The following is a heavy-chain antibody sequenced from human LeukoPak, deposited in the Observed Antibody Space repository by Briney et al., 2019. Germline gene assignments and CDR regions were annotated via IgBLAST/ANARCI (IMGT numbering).Heavy chain of an antibody. J-gene: IGHJ4*02. CDR3: ARLQVYDSSGYYNY. CDR2: IYPGDSDT. Sequence: GESLQISCKGSGDSFTSYWIGWVRQMPGKGLEWMGIIYPGDSDTRYSPSFQGQVTISADKSITTAYLQWSSLKASDTAMYYCARLQVYDSSGYYNYWGQGTLVTVSS. V-gene: IGHV5-51*01. CDR1: GDSFTSYW. D-gene: IGHD3-22*01.